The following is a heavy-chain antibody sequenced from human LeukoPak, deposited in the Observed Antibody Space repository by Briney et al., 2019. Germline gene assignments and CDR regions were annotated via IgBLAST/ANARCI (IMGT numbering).Heavy chain of an antibody. J-gene: IGHJ5*02. Sequence: PGGSLRLSCAASGFTVSSNYMSWVRQAPGKGLEWVSVIYSGGSTYYADSVKGRFTISRDNSKNTLYLQMNSLRAEDTAVYYCAKNEGYYYASGSRYVDPWGQGTLVTVSS. V-gene: IGHV3-66*01. CDR3: AKNEGYYYASGSRYVDP. CDR1: GFTVSSNY. CDR2: IYSGGST. D-gene: IGHD3-10*01.